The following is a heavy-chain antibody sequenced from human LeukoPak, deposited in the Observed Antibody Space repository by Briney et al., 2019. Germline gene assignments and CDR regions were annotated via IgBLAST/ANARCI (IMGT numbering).Heavy chain of an antibody. D-gene: IGHD6-13*01. CDR1: GYSISSSNW. CDR3: AREEAKFYYSSSWYGVFDP. V-gene: IGHV4-28*06. J-gene: IGHJ5*02. CDR2: IYYSGST. Sequence: PSDTLSLTCAVSGYSISSSNWWGWIRQPPGKGLEWIGYIYYSGSTNYNPSLKSRVTMSVDTSKNQFSLKLSSVTALDTAVYYCAREEAKFYYSSSWYGVFDPWGQGTLVTVSS.